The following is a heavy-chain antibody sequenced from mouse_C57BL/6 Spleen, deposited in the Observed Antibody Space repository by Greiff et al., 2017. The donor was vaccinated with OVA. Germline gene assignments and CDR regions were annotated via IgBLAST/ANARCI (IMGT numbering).Heavy chain of an antibody. CDR2: IYPGDGDT. D-gene: IGHD2-1*01. CDR1: GYAFSSSW. Sequence: QVQLKQSGPELVKPGASVKISCKASGYAFSSSWMNWVKQRPGKGLEWIGRIYPGDGDTNYNGKFKGKATLTADKSSSTAYMQLSSLTSEDSAVYFCARSRGNYVYYFDYWGQGTTLTVSS. J-gene: IGHJ2*01. V-gene: IGHV1-82*01. CDR3: ARSRGNYVYYFDY.